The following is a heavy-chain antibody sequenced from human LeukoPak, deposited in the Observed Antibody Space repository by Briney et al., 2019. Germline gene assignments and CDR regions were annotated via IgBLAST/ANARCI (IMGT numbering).Heavy chain of an antibody. CDR2: IYYSGST. Sequence: SETLSLTCTVSGGSISSSSHYWGWIRQPPGKGLEWIGSIYYSGSTYYNPSLKSRVTISVDTSKNQFSLKPSSVTAADTAVYYCASYFLEWLSHYYFDYWGQGTLVTVSS. D-gene: IGHD3-3*01. CDR3: ASYFLEWLSHYYFDY. V-gene: IGHV4-39*01. J-gene: IGHJ4*02. CDR1: GGSISSSSHY.